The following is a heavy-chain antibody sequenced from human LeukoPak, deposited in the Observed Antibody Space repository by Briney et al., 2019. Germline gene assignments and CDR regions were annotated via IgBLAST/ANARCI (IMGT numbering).Heavy chain of an antibody. CDR1: GFTVSSNY. CDR2: ICSGDST. D-gene: IGHD3-3*01. CDR3: ARGSYYDFWSGPTDGMDV. Sequence: GGSLRLSCAASGFTVSSNYMSWVRQAPGKGLEWVSVICSGDSTYYADSVKGRFTISRDNSKNTLYLQMNSLRAEDTAVYYCARGSYYDFWSGPTDGMDVWGQGTTVTVSS. V-gene: IGHV3-53*01. J-gene: IGHJ6*02.